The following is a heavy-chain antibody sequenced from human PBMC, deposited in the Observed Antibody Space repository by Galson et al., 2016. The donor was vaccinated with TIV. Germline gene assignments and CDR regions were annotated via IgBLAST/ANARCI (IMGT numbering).Heavy chain of an antibody. J-gene: IGHJ4*02. V-gene: IGHV1-2*02. D-gene: IGHD2-21*01. CDR3: ARDVYCSSDTYSRTNFDY. CDR2: INPRDGNI. Sequence: SVKVSCKASGYTFSDHYTHWVRQAPGQGLEWLGMINPRDGNINYAQKFQGRVTMTSDTSMTTAFLELSRLTSEDTAVYYCARDVYCSSDTYSRTNFDYWGQGTLVTVSS. CDR1: GYTFSDHY.